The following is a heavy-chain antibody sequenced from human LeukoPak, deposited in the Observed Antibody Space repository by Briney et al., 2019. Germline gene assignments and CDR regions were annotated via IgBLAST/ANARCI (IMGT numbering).Heavy chain of an antibody. CDR1: GYTFTGYY. D-gene: IGHD2-2*01. CDR2: INPNSGGT. V-gene: IGHV1-2*02. J-gene: IGHJ4*02. CDR3: ARGAGYCSSASCYAEHQPWDY. Sequence: ASVKVSCKASGYTFTGYYMHWVRQAPGQGLEWMGWINPNSGGTNYAQKFQGRVTMTRDTSISTAYMELSRLRSDDTAVYYCARGAGYCSSASCYAEHQPWDYWGQGTLVTVSS.